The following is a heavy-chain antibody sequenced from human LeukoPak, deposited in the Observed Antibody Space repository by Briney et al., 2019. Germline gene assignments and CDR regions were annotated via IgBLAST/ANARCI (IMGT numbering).Heavy chain of an antibody. V-gene: IGHV3-48*03. CDR3: ARRAWDAFDI. CDR1: GFTFSSYD. CDR2: ISSSGSTI. Sequence: GGSLRLSCAASGFTFSSYDMNWVRQAPGKGLEWVSYISSSGSTIYYADSVKGRFTISRDNAKTSLYLQMNTLGAEDTAVYYCARRAWDAFDIWGQGTMVTVSS. J-gene: IGHJ3*02.